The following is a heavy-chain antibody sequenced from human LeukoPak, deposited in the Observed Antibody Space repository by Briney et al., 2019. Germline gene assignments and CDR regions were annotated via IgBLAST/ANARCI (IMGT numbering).Heavy chain of an antibody. D-gene: IGHD6-6*01. CDR1: GFTFDAYA. J-gene: IGHJ4*02. CDR2: ISWNGGGM. Sequence: GGSLRLSCAASGFTFDAYAMHWVRQAPGEGLEWVSGISWNGGGMGYAVSVKGRLTISRDNARNSLYLQMNRLRDEDTALYYCAKDISGGRSSPYCDSWGQGTLVTVSS. V-gene: IGHV3-9*01. CDR3: AKDISGGRSSPYCDS.